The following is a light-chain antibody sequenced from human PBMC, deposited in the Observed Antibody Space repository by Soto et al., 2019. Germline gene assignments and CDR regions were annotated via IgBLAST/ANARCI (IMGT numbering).Light chain of an antibody. Sequence: DIVMTQSPDSLAVSLGERATINCKSSQSVLSSSNNMNYLSWYQQKPGQPPKLLFYWASTRDSGVPDRFSGSGSGTHFSLTISSLQAEDVAVYYCQQYYTTPFTFGPGTKVDIK. J-gene: IGKJ3*01. CDR1: QSVLSSSNNMNY. V-gene: IGKV4-1*01. CDR2: WAS. CDR3: QQYYTTPFT.